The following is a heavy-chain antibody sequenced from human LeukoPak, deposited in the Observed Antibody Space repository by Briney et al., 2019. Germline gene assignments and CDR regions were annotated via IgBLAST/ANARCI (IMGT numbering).Heavy chain of an antibody. CDR3: ASQATKPRYYFDY. J-gene: IGHJ4*02. V-gene: IGHV4-34*01. CDR1: GGSFSGYY. CDR2: INHSGST. Sequence: SETLSLTCAVYGGSFSGYYWSWLRQPPGKGLEWIGEINHSGSTNYNPSLKSRVTISVDTSKHQFSLKLSSVTAADTAVYYCASQATKPRYYFDYWGQGTLVTVSS. D-gene: IGHD5-12*01.